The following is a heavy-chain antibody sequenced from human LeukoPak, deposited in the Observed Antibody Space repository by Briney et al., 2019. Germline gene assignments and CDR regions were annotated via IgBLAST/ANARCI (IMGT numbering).Heavy chain of an antibody. J-gene: IGHJ6*02. CDR1: GGSISSSNW. V-gene: IGHV4-4*02. D-gene: IGHD5-18*01. CDR3: GGTAIGRRPGKNGMDV. CDR2: IYHSGST. Sequence: SETLSLTCAVSGGSISSSNWWSWVRQPPGKGLEWIGEIYHSGSTNYNPSLKSRVTISVDKSKNQFSLKLSSVTAADTAVYYCGGTAIGRRPGKNGMDVWGQGTTVTVSS.